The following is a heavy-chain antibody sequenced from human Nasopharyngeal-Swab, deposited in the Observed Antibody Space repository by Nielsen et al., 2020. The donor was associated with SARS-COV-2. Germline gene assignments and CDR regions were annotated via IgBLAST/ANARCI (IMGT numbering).Heavy chain of an antibody. D-gene: IGHD3-10*01. CDR3: ASALVWFGEIWFDP. V-gene: IGHV3-11*04. CDR1: GFTFSDYY. J-gene: IGHJ5*02. Sequence: GESLKISCAASGFTFSDYYMSWIRQAPGKGLEWVSYISSSGSTIYYADSVKGRFTISRDNAKNSLYLQMNSLRAEDTAVYYCASALVWFGEIWFDPWGQGTLVTVSS. CDR2: ISSSGSTI.